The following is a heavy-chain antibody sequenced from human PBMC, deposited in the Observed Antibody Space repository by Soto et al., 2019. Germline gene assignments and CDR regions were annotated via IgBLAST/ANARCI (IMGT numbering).Heavy chain of an antibody. D-gene: IGHD2-2*01. J-gene: IGHJ4*02. CDR1: GGSISSGDYY. Sequence: SETLSLTCTVSGGSISSGDYYWSWIRQPPGKGLEWIGYIYYSGSTYYNPSLKSRVTISVDTSKNQFSLKLSSVTAADTAVYYCARGYCSSTSCYVPHFDYWGQGTLVTGSS. CDR3: ARGYCSSTSCYVPHFDY. V-gene: IGHV4-30-4*01. CDR2: IYYSGST.